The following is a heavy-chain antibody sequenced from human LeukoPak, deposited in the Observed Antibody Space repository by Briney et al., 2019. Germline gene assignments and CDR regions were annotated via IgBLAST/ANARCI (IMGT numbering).Heavy chain of an antibody. D-gene: IGHD6-6*01. J-gene: IGHJ5*02. Sequence: GASVKVSCKASGYTFTSYGIGWVRPAPGQGLEWMGWISAYNGNTNYAQKLQGRVTMTTDTSTSTAYMELRSLRSDDTAVYYCARVLHDEYSSFNWFDPWGQGTLVTVSS. V-gene: IGHV1-18*01. CDR3: ARVLHDEYSSFNWFDP. CDR1: GYTFTSYG. CDR2: ISAYNGNT.